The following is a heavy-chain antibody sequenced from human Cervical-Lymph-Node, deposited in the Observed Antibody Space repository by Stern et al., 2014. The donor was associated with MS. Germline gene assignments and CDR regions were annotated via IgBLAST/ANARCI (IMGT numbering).Heavy chain of an antibody. V-gene: IGHV1-69*01. J-gene: IGHJ4*02. Sequence: VKLVEYGAEVKKPGSSVKVSCKGSGGSFSMDSISWVRQAPGQGLEWMGGLTPMFGTSNYAQKFQGRVTTTADVSTSTAYMELTSLRSEDTAVYFCARDQGGIADSWGQGTLVIVSS. CDR3: ARDQGGIADS. CDR1: GGSFSMDS. CDR2: LTPMFGTS. D-gene: IGHD6-13*01.